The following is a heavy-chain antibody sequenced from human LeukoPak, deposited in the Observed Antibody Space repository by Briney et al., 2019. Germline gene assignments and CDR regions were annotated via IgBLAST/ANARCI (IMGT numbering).Heavy chain of an antibody. V-gene: IGHV3-15*01. CDR2: IKSRTDGGTT. Sequence: PGGSLRLSCAASGFTFSIAWMSWVRQAPGKGLEWVGRIKSRTDGGTTDYAAPVKGRFTISRDESKSTLYLQMNSLKTEDTAVYYCTKPDLLWFGEDVWGQGPRSPSP. D-gene: IGHD3-10*01. CDR3: TKPDLLWFGEDV. CDR1: GFTFSIAW. J-gene: IGHJ6*02.